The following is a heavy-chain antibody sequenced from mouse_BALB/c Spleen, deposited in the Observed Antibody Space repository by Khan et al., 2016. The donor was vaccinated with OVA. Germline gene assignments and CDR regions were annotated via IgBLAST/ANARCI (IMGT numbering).Heavy chain of an antibody. CDR1: GFSLTCYG. CDR2: IWSVGTP. V-gene: IGHV2-6-1*01. J-gene: IGHJ1*01. CDR3: ARQIFPGYFDG. Sequence: QVQLMEPGPGLVAPSQSLSITCTTSGFSLTCYGIHWVRQPPGKGLEWLVVIWSVGTPTYTSDLKSRLNIIKDNSKSQVFLKMNSLQTDDTAMYYCARQIFPGYFDGWGAGTTVTVSS.